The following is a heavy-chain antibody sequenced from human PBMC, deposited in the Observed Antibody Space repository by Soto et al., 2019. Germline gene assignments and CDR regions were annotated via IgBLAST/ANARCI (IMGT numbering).Heavy chain of an antibody. J-gene: IGHJ4*02. D-gene: IGHD3-22*01. CDR3: AREYGNYDSSGYYAY. CDR2: INPSGGST. Sequence: QVQLVQSGAEVKKPGASVKVSCKASGYTFTSYFMHWVRQAPGQGLEWMGIINPSGGSTNYAQKFQGRVSMTRDRSTSTVHMELSSLRSEDTAVYYCAREYGNYDSSGYYAYWGQGTLVTVSS. V-gene: IGHV1-46*01. CDR1: GYTFTSYF.